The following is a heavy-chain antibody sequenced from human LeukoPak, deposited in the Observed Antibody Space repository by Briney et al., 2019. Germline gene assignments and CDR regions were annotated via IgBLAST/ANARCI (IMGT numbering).Heavy chain of an antibody. CDR1: GGSISSGGYS. V-gene: IGHV4-30-2*01. CDR2: IYHSGST. D-gene: IGHD3-10*01. CDR3: ARHIPSGGHYFDY. J-gene: IGHJ4*02. Sequence: SQTLSLTCAVSGGSISSGGYSWSWIRQPPGKGLEWIGYIYHSGSTYYNPSLKSRVTISVDRSKNQFSLKLSSVTAADTAVYYCARHIPSGGHYFDYWGRGTLVTVSS.